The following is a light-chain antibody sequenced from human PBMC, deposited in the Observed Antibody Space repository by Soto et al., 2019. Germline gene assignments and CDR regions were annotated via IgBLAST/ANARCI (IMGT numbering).Light chain of an antibody. J-gene: IGKJ2*01. V-gene: IGKV3-20*01. CDR3: QQYGNSPPYT. CDR2: ETS. CDR1: QTTSDSY. Sequence: EIVLTQSPGTLSLSPGERATLSCRASQTTSDSYLGWYQQKPGQAPRLLIYETSNRATGIPDRFSGSGSGTDFTLTISRLEPEDFAVYYCQQYGNSPPYTFGQGTTLEI.